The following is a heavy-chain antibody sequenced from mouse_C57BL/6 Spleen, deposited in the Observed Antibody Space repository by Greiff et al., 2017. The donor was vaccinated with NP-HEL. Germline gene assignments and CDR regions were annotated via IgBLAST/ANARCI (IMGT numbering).Heavy chain of an antibody. CDR2: INPGSGGT. Sequence: VKLQQSGAELVRPGTSVKVSCKASGYAFTNYLIEWVKQRPGQGLEWIGVINPGSGGTNYNEKFKGKATLTADKSSSTAYMQLSSLTSEDSAVYFCASSWAYWGQGTLVTVSA. V-gene: IGHV1-54*01. CDR3: ASSWAY. J-gene: IGHJ3*01. CDR1: GYAFTNYL.